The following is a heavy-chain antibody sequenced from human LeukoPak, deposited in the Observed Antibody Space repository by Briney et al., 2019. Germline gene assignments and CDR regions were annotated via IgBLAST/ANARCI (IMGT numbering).Heavy chain of an antibody. CDR1: GFTFSSYA. Sequence: PGGSLRLSCAASGFTFSSYAMSWVRQAPGKGLEWVSAISGSGGSTYYADSVKGRFTISRDNSKNTLYLQMNSLRAEDTAVYYWAKDLGPQLAPFYWGQGTLVTVSS. CDR2: ISGSGGST. V-gene: IGHV3-23*01. CDR3: AKDLGPQLAPFY. J-gene: IGHJ4*02. D-gene: IGHD6-13*01.